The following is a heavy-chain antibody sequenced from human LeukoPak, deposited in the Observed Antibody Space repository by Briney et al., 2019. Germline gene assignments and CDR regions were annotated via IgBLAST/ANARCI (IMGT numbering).Heavy chain of an antibody. CDR2: ISASSNFI. CDR3: ARELVVPAAISSYDAFDI. Sequence: PGGSLRLPCAASGFTFSTHSMYWVRQAPGKGLEWVSSISASSNFIHYAESVRGRFTISRDNAKNSLYLQMNGLRAEDTAVYYCARELVVPAAISSYDAFDIWGQGTMVTVSS. V-gene: IGHV3-21*01. D-gene: IGHD2-2*01. J-gene: IGHJ3*02. CDR1: GFTFSTHS.